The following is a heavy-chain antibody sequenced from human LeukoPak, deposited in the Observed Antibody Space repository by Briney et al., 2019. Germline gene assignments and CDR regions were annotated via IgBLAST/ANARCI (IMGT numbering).Heavy chain of an antibody. CDR1: GFTFSSYS. CDR3: AREAIAVAGREYYFDY. V-gene: IGHV3-21*01. D-gene: IGHD6-19*01. J-gene: IGHJ4*02. Sequence: GGSLRLSCAASGFTFSSYSMNWVRQAPGKGLEWVSSISSSSSYIHYADSVKGRFTISRDNAKNSLYLQMNSLRAEDTAVYYCAREAIAVAGREYYFDYWGQGTLVTVSS. CDR2: ISSSSSYI.